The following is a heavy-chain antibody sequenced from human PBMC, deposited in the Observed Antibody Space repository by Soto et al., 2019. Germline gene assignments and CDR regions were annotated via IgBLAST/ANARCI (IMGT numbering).Heavy chain of an antibody. CDR2: INPNSGGT. CDR3: ARDCYDFWSGYHLFDC. CDR1: GYTFTGYY. Sequence: GASVKVSCKASGYTFTGYYMHWVRQAPGQGLEWMGWINPNSGGTNYAQKFQGRVTMTRDTSISTAYMELSRLRSDDTAVYYCARDCYDFWSGYHLFDCWGQGTTVNVSS. D-gene: IGHD3-3*01. V-gene: IGHV1-2*02. J-gene: IGHJ4*02.